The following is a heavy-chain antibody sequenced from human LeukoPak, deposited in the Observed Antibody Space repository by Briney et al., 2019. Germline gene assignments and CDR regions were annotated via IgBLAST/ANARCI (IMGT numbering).Heavy chain of an antibody. CDR3: ARDRYYDSSGSNPGERALEI. Sequence: GASVKVSCKASGYTFIGYYIHWVRQAPGQGLEWMARINPNNEATKYARKFQGRVTMTRDTSISTAYMELSGLTSDDTAVYYCARDRYYDSSGSNPGERALEIWGQGTMVAVSS. D-gene: IGHD3-22*01. J-gene: IGHJ3*02. V-gene: IGHV1-2*02. CDR1: GYTFIGYY. CDR2: INPNNEAT.